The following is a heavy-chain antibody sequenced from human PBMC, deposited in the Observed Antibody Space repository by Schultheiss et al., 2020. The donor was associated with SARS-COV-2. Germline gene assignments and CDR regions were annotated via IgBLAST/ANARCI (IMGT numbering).Heavy chain of an antibody. CDR3: TRDGTGGGRDYYYGMDV. CDR2: ISATGGST. Sequence: GESLKISCAASGFTFSSYAMSWVRQAPGKGLEWVSMISATGGSTLYAPSVKGRFTISRDNSKNTLSLQMNTLRAEDTAIYYCTRDGTGGGRDYYYGMDVWGQGTTVTVSS. J-gene: IGHJ6*02. CDR1: GFTFSSYA. D-gene: IGHD3-16*01. V-gene: IGHV3-23*01.